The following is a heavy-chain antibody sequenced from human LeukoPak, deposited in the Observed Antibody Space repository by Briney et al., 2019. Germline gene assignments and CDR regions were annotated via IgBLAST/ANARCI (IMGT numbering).Heavy chain of an antibody. CDR3: AKDRGGKPPHYFDS. Sequence: GGSLRLSCAASGFTFSSSAMSWVRQVPGKGLEWVSGISASGGSTYYADSVRGRFTISRDNSKNTLYVQMNSLRDEDTAVYYCAKDRGGKPPHYFDSWGREPRVTVP. CDR2: ISASGGST. D-gene: IGHD1-14*01. V-gene: IGHV3-23*01. CDR1: GFTFSSSA. J-gene: IGHJ4*02.